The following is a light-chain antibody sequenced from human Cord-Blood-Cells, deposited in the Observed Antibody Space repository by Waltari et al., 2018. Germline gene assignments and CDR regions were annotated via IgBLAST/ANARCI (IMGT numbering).Light chain of an antibody. CDR2: DAS. V-gene: IGKV1-33*01. Sequence: DIQMTQSPSSLSASVGDRVTITCHASKDISNYLNWYQQKPGKAPKLLIYDASNLETGVPSRFSGSGSGTDFTFTISSLQPEDIATYYCQQYDNLPLTFGGGTKVEIK. CDR3: QQYDNLPLT. J-gene: IGKJ4*01. CDR1: KDISNY.